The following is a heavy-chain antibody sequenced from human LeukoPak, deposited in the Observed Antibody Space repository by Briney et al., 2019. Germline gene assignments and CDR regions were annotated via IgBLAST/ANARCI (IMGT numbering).Heavy chain of an antibody. Sequence: PSQTLSLTCTVSGGSISSGGGYYWSWIRQPPGKVLEWIGYISHSGSTYYNPSLKSRVTISLDRSRNQFSLKLSSVTAADTAVYYCARDLENYPGSYDPWGQGTLVTVSS. D-gene: IGHD1-7*01. J-gene: IGHJ5*02. CDR3: ARDLENYPGSYDP. V-gene: IGHV4-30-2*01. CDR1: GGSISSGGGYY. CDR2: ISHSGST.